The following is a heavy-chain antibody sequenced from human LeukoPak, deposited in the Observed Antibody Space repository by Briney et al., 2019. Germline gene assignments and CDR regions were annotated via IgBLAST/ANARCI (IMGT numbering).Heavy chain of an antibody. CDR1: SGSISSYY. D-gene: IGHD3-10*01. J-gene: IGHJ6*03. CDR3: ARLYGSGSNHYYYYMDV. V-gene: IGHV4-4*07. Sequence: SETLSLTCTVSSGSISSYYWSWIRQPAGKGLEWIGRIYTSGSTNYNPSLKSRVTMSVDTSKNQFSLKLSSVTAADTAVYYCARLYGSGSNHYYYYMDVWGKGTTVTVSS. CDR2: IYTSGST.